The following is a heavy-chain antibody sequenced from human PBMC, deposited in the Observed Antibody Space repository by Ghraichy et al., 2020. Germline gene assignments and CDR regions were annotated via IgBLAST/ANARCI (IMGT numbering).Heavy chain of an antibody. CDR1: GGSISSYY. V-gene: IGHV4-59*01. J-gene: IGHJ4*02. CDR3: ARDQEAAPGAFGY. D-gene: IGHD3-10*01. Sequence: SETLSLTCTVSGGSISSYYWSWIRQPPGKGLEWIGYIYYSGSTNYNPSLKSRVTISVDTSKNQFSLKLSSVTAADTAVYYCARDQEAAPGAFGYWGQGTLVTVSS. CDR2: IYYSGST.